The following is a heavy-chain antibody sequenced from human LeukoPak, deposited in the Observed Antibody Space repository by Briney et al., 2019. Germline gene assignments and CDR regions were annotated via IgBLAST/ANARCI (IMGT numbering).Heavy chain of an antibody. J-gene: IGHJ4*02. CDR3: ARLGTSATFFDY. CDR2: IYPGDSDT. CDR1: GYSFVRNW. Sequence: GESLKISCKGSGYSFVRNWIGWLRQMPGKGLEWMAIIYPGDSDTRYSPSFQGQVTISADKSISTAYLQWSSLKASDTAMYYCARLGTSATFFDYWGQGTLVTVSS. V-gene: IGHV5-51*01. D-gene: IGHD2-15*01.